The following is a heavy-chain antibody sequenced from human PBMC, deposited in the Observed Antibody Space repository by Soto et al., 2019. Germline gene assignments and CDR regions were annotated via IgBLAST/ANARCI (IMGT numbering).Heavy chain of an antibody. CDR2: ISGSGGST. CDR1: GFTFNSYA. J-gene: IGHJ4*02. D-gene: IGHD3-9*01. CDR3: AKEIALRYFDTDLFDY. V-gene: IGHV3-23*01. Sequence: PGGSLRLSCAASGFTFNSYAMSWVRQAPGKGLEWVSAISGSGGSTYYADSVKGRFTISRDNSKNTLYLQMNSLRAEDTAVYYCAKEIALRYFDTDLFDYWGQGTLVTVSS.